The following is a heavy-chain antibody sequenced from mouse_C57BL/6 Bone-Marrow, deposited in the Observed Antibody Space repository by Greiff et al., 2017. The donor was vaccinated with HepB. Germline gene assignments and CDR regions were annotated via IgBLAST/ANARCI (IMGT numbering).Heavy chain of an antibody. Sequence: QVQLQQSGAELVRPGTSVKVSCKASGYAFTNYLIEWVKQRPGQGLEWIGVINPGSGGTNYNEKFKGKATLTADKSSSPAYMQLSSLTSKDSAVYFCARCLWGLDYWGQGTTLTVSS. D-gene: IGHD6-1*01. V-gene: IGHV1-54*01. CDR2: INPGSGGT. CDR1: GYAFTNYL. CDR3: ARCLWGLDY. J-gene: IGHJ2*01.